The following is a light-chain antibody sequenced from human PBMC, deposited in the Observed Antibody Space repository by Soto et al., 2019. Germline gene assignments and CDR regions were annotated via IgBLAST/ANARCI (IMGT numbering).Light chain of an antibody. CDR1: SRDVGAYNL. CDR2: EVR. CDR3: SSFSSRNTLV. V-gene: IGLV2-14*01. J-gene: IGLJ2*01. Sequence: QSVLTQPGSVSGSPGQSITISCSGTSRDVGAYNLVSWYQQRPGKAPKLLIYEVRNRPSGLSYRFSGSKSGNTASLTISSLLPEAEADYFCSSFSSRNTLVFGGGTKVTVL.